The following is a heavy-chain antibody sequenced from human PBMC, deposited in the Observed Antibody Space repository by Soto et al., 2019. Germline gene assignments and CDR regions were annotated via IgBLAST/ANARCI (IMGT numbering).Heavy chain of an antibody. CDR3: AREGINNYNEYYFDS. CDR1: GFTFSTYS. D-gene: IGHD4-4*01. Sequence: GGSLRLSCAAPGFTFSTYSMNWARQAPGKGLEWVSSISGSGNYTHYADFLRGRFTISRDNAKTSLYLQMNSLRAEDTAVYYCAREGINNYNEYYFDSWGQGTVVTVSS. V-gene: IGHV3-21*01. CDR2: ISGSGNYT. J-gene: IGHJ4*02.